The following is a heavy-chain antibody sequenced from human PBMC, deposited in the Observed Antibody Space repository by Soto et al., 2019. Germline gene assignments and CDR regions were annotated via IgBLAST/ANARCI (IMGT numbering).Heavy chain of an antibody. D-gene: IGHD3-10*01. CDR1: GFTFSSYW. V-gene: IGHV3-74*01. Sequence: GGSLRLSCAASGFTFSSYWMHWVRQAPGKGLVWVSRINSDGSSTSYADSVKGRFTISRDNAKNTLYLQMNSLRAEDTAVYYCARDPMTGFGELLDYYYYGMDVWGQGTTVTVSS. CDR2: INSDGSST. CDR3: ARDPMTGFGELLDYYYYGMDV. J-gene: IGHJ6*02.